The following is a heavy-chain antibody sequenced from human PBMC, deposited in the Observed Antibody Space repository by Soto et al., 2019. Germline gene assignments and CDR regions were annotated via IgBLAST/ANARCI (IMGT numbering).Heavy chain of an antibody. V-gene: IGHV4-31*03. D-gene: IGHD5-12*01. CDR3: ARDSPGYSGYDYYSGMDV. Sequence: TLSLTCTVSGGSISSGGYYWSWIRQHPGKGLEWIGYIYYSGSTYYNPSLKSRVTISVDTSKNQFSLKLSSVTAADTAVYYCARDSPGYSGYDYYSGMDVWGQGTTVTVSS. CDR1: GGSISSGGYY. CDR2: IYYSGST. J-gene: IGHJ6*02.